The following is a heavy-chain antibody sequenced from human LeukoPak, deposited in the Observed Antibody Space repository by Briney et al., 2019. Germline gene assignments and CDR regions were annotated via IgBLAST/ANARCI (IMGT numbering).Heavy chain of an antibody. CDR1: GDSISSYY. D-gene: IGHD3-10*01. CDR2: GHYSGST. J-gene: IGHJ3*02. CDR3: ARWGETSALRVHAFDI. V-gene: IGHV4-59*01. Sequence: SETLSLTCTVSGDSISSYYWNWIRQPPGKGLEWIGYGHYSGSTNYNPSLKSRVTFSVDTSKSQFSLKLSSVTAADTAVYYCARWGETSALRVHAFDIWGQGTMVTVSS.